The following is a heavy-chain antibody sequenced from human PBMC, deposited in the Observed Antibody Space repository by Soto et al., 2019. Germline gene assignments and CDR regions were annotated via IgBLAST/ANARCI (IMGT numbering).Heavy chain of an antibody. Sequence: ETLSLTCTVSGGSISSYYWSWIRQPPGKGLEWIGYIYYSGSTNYNPSLKSRVTISVDTSKNQFSLKLSSVTAADTAVYYCARDLVEEAAAGTGNWFDPWGQGTLVTVSS. J-gene: IGHJ5*02. CDR3: ARDLVEEAAAGTGNWFDP. CDR2: IYYSGST. V-gene: IGHV4-59*01. D-gene: IGHD6-13*01. CDR1: GGSISSYY.